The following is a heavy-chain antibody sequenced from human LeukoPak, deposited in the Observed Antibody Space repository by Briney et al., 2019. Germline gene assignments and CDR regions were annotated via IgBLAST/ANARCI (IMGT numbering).Heavy chain of an antibody. D-gene: IGHD3-22*01. CDR1: GYTFTSYG. CDR3: ARVAYYYDSSPLDY. CDR2: ISAYNGNT. V-gene: IGHV1-18*01. Sequence: ASVKVSCKASGYTFTSYGISWVRQAPGQGLEWMGWISAYNGNTNYAQKLQGRVTMTTDTSTSTAYMELRSLRSDDTAVYYCARVAYYYDSSPLDYWGQGTLVTVSS. J-gene: IGHJ4*02.